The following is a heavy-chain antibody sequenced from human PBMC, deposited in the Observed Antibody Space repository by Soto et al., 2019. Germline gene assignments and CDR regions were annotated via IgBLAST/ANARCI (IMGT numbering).Heavy chain of an antibody. D-gene: IGHD3-22*01. Sequence: SETLSLTCTVSGGSISSSSYYWGWIRQPPGKGLEWIGSIYYSGSTYYNPSLKSRVTISVDTSKNQFSLKLSSVTAADTAVYYCARQGPDSSGSHGEFDYWGQGTLVTVSS. J-gene: IGHJ4*02. V-gene: IGHV4-39*01. CDR3: ARQGPDSSGSHGEFDY. CDR1: GGSISSSSYY. CDR2: IYYSGST.